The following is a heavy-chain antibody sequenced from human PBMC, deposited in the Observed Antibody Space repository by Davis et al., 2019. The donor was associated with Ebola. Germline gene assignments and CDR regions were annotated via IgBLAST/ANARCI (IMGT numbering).Heavy chain of an antibody. CDR1: GGSFSGYY. Sequence: SQTLSLTCAVYGGSFSGYYWSWIRQPPGKGLEWIGEINHSGSTNYNPSLKSRVTISVDTSKNQFSLKLSSVTAADTAVYYCARGPQSGSSSWYLNYWGQGTLVTVSS. J-gene: IGHJ4*02. V-gene: IGHV4-34*01. CDR3: ARGPQSGSSSWYLNY. CDR2: INHSGST. D-gene: IGHD6-13*01.